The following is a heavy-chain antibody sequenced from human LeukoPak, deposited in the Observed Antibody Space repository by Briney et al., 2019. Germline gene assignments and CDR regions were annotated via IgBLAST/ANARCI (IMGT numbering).Heavy chain of an antibody. V-gene: IGHV3-48*03. J-gene: IGHJ4*02. CDR1: GFTFSSYE. CDR3: ARDADSSSSLDF. CDR2: ISNSGTAI. Sequence: PGGSLRLSCAASGFTFSSYEMNWVRQAPGKGLEWVSYISNSGTAIYYADSVKGRFTISRDNAKSSLYLQMNSLRAEDTAVYYCARDADSSSSLDFWGQGTLVPVSS. D-gene: IGHD6-13*01.